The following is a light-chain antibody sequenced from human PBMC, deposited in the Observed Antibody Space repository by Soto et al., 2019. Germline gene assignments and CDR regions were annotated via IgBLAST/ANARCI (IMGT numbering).Light chain of an antibody. J-gene: IGKJ2*01. V-gene: IGKV3-11*01. Sequence: EIVLTQSPATLSLSPGERATLSCRASQSVSSYLAWYQQKPGQAPRLLIYDASNRATGIPARFSGSGSGTDFTLTTRRIEPEDFAVYYCQHRSNWPPYTFGQGTKLEIK. CDR3: QHRSNWPPYT. CDR2: DAS. CDR1: QSVSSY.